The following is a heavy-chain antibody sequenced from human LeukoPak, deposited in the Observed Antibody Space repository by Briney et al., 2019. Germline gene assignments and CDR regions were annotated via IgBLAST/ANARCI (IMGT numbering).Heavy chain of an antibody. Sequence: ASVKVSCKASGYTFTSYDINWVRQATGQGLKWMGWMNPNSGNPGSAQKFQGRVTMTRNTSISTAYMELSSLRSEDTAVYYCARGLPARCSSTSCYKKWFDPWGQGTLVTVSS. CDR1: GYTFTSYD. D-gene: IGHD2-2*02. V-gene: IGHV1-8*01. CDR2: MNPNSGNP. J-gene: IGHJ5*02. CDR3: ARGLPARCSSTSCYKKWFDP.